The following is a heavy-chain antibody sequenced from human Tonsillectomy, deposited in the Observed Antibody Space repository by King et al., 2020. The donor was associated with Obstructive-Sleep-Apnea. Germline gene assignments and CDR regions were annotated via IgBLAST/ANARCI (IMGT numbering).Heavy chain of an antibody. D-gene: IGHD4-23*01. CDR3: AKGGYGGNSRVDY. CDR2: IRWDSGSM. CDR1: GFTFDDYA. J-gene: IGHJ4*02. Sequence: VQLVESGGGLVQPGRSLRLSCAASGFTFDDYAMQWVRQGPGKGLEWGPRIRWDSGSMGYADSVKGRFTISRDNAKNSLYLEMNSLRAEDTALYYCAKGGYGGNSRVDYWGQGTLVTVSS. V-gene: IGHV3-9*01.